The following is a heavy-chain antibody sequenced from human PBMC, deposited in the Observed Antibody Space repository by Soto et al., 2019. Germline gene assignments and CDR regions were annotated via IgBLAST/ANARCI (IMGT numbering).Heavy chain of an antibody. V-gene: IGHV3-64D*06. Sequence: LRLSCSASGFTFRSYAIHWVRQAPGKGLEYVSALSGDGRSTYYADSVKGRFTVFRDNSKNTLFLQMSSLRVEDTAVYYCVKGNWAYSYNNWFDPWGQGTLVTVYS. J-gene: IGHJ5*02. CDR2: LSGDGRST. D-gene: IGHD5-18*01. CDR1: GFTFRSYA. CDR3: VKGNWAYSYNNWFDP.